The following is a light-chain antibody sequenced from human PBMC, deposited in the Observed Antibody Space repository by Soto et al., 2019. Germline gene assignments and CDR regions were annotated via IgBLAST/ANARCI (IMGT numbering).Light chain of an antibody. Sequence: IQMIQSASSLSASVGDRVIITCQASQDIKKYLNWYQQKPGKAPKLLIYETSNLETGVPSRFSGSGSGTDVTFTISTLQSEDLATYYCQQYDNIPLTFGPGTKVDI. CDR1: QDIKKY. CDR3: QQYDNIPLT. J-gene: IGKJ3*01. V-gene: IGKV1-33*01. CDR2: ETS.